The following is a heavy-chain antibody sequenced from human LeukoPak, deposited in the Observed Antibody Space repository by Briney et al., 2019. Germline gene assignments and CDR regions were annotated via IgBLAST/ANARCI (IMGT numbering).Heavy chain of an antibody. CDR2: ITGSGGST. CDR3: ASRGYLHDY. CDR1: GVTFSSYA. J-gene: IGHJ4*02. D-gene: IGHD1-1*01. V-gene: IGHV3-23*01. Sequence: GGSLRLSCAASGVTFSSYAISWVRQAPGEGLECGSAITGSGGSTYYADSVKGRFTISRDNSKNTPYMQMNSLRAEDTAVYYCASRGYLHDYWGQGTLVTVSS.